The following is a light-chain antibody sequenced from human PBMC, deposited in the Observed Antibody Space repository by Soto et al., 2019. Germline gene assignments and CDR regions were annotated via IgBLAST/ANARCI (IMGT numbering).Light chain of an antibody. J-gene: IGKJ4*01. V-gene: IGKV3-11*01. Sequence: EIVLTQSPATLSLSPGERATLSCRASQSVSSYLAWYQQKPGQAPRLLIYDASNRATGIPARFSGSGSGTDLPLTIGSLEHEDLAVYYCRQRSNWPTFSGGTKGEIK. CDR2: DAS. CDR1: QSVSSY. CDR3: RQRSNWPT.